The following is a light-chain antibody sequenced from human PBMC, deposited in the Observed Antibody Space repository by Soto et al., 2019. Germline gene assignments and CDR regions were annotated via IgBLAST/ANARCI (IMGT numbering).Light chain of an antibody. V-gene: IGKV1-5*01. CDR1: QSIGSL. J-gene: IGKJ1*01. CDR2: AAS. Sequence: DIQMTQSPSTLSASVGDRVTITCRASQSIGSLLAWYQQKPGRAPKLLIYAASSLESGVPSRFSGSGSGTEFTLTISSLQPDDFATYYCQQYDSYPWTFGQGTKVEI. CDR3: QQYDSYPWT.